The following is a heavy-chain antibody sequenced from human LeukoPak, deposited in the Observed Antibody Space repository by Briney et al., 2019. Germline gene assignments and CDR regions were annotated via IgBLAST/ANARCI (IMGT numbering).Heavy chain of an antibody. V-gene: IGHV4-4*02. D-gene: IGHD3-22*01. CDR3: ARVPTYYYDSSGHDGPIDY. CDR2: IYHSGST. CDR1: GGSISSSNW. J-gene: IGHJ4*02. Sequence: PSETLSLTCAVSGGSISSSNWWSWVRQPPGKGLEWIGEIYHSGSTNYNPSLKSRVTMSVDTSKHQFSLHLTSVTAADTAVYYCARVPTYYYDSSGHDGPIDYWGQGTLVTVSS.